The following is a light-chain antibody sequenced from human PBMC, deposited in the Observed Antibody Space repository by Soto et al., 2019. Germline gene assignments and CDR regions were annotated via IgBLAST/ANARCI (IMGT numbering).Light chain of an antibody. CDR2: AAS. J-gene: IGKJ1*01. Sequence: DIQMTQSPSSLSGSVGDRVTITCRARQGISNYLAWYQQKPGKVPKLLIYAASTLQSGVPSRFSGSGSGTDFTLTISSLQPEDVATYYWQKYNSYSPWTFGQGTKVEIK. V-gene: IGKV1-27*01. CDR1: QGISNY. CDR3: QKYNSYSPWT.